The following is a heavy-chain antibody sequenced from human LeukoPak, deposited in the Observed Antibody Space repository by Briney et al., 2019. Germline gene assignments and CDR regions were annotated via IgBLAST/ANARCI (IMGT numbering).Heavy chain of an antibody. CDR1: GFTFSSYA. V-gene: IGHV3-30-3*01. CDR2: ISYDGSNK. J-gene: IGHJ4*02. D-gene: IGHD2-15*01. Sequence: GKSLRLSCAASGFTFSSYAMHWVRQAPGKGLEWVAVISYDGSNKYYADSVKGRFTISRDNSKNMLYLQMNSLRADDTAIYYCAKSVVVITFRFDDWGQGALVTVS. CDR3: AKSVVVITFRFDD.